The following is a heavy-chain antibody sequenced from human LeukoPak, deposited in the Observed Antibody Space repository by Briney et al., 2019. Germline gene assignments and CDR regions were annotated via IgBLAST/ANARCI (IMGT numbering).Heavy chain of an antibody. V-gene: IGHV4-59*01. CDR2: IYYSGST. CDR3: ARALTPGSCSSGTCSYFDY. J-gene: IGHJ4*02. D-gene: IGHD2-15*01. Sequence: SETLSLTCTVSGCSIRSYYWSWIRQPPGKGLEWIGYIYYSGSTNSNPSLKSRVTISVDTSKNQFSLKVSSVTAADTAVYYCARALTPGSCSSGTCSYFDYWGQGTLVTISS. CDR1: GCSIRSYY.